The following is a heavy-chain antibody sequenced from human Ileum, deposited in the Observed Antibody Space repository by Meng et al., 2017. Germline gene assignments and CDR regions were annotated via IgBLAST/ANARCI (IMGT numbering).Heavy chain of an antibody. Sequence: GESLKISCAVSGFTFRTYAMSWVRQAPGQGLGWVSAISGSAGTTYYADSVKGRFTISRDNSKNTLSLQMSSLRADDTAIYYCVKESMVGATPFVDYWGQGTLVTVSS. V-gene: IGHV3-23*01. J-gene: IGHJ4*02. CDR2: ISGSAGTT. CDR3: VKESMVGATPFVDY. D-gene: IGHD1-26*01. CDR1: GFTFRTYA.